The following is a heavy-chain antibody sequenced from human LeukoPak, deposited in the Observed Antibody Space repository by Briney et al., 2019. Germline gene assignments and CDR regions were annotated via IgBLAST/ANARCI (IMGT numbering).Heavy chain of an antibody. Sequence: GGSLRLSCAASGFTFTSYSMNWVRQAPGKGLEWVSTISGGGGSAYYADSVKGRFTISRDNSKNTLYLQVDSLRAEDTAVYYCAKGGKWDVTPFDYWGQGTLVTVSS. D-gene: IGHD1-26*01. CDR1: GFTFTSYS. CDR2: ISGGGGSA. CDR3: AKGGKWDVTPFDY. V-gene: IGHV3-23*01. J-gene: IGHJ4*02.